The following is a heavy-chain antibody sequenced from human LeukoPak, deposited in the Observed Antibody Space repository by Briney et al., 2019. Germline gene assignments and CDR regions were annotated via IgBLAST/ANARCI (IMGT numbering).Heavy chain of an antibody. Sequence: RPGESLKISCKGSGYSFTSYWIGWVRQMPGKGLEWMGIIYPGDSDTRYSPSFQGQVTISADKSISTAYLQWSSLKASDTAMYYCARHRLRYGSGSYYNYWGQGTLVTVSS. D-gene: IGHD3-10*01. CDR1: GYSFTSYW. V-gene: IGHV5-51*01. CDR3: ARHRLRYGSGSYYNY. CDR2: IYPGDSDT. J-gene: IGHJ4*02.